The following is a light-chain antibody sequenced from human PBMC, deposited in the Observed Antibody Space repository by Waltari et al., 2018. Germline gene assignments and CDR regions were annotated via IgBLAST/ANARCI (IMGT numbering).Light chain of an antibody. CDR3: QQYITTLT. J-gene: IGKJ4*01. V-gene: IGKV4-1*01. CDR2: WAS. CDR1: QTILYSPTNRNY. Sequence: DFVMTQSPDSLAVSLGERATINCKSSQTILYSPTNRNYLAWYQQRPGQPPKLLIYWASVRASGFPNRFSGSGSGTDFTLTISSLQPEDVAVYYCQQYITTLTFGGGTKVEIK.